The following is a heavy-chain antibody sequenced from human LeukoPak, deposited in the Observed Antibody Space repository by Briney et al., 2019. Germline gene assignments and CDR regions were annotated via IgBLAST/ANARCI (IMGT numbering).Heavy chain of an antibody. V-gene: IGHV4-59*01. CDR3: ARGDIYGRFDY. Sequence: SETLSLTCTVSGGSISRYYWSWIRQPPGKGLEWIGYMSYSGSTNYNPPLKSRVTISVDTSKNQFSLKLSSVTAADTAVYYCARGDIYGRFDYWGQGTLVTVSS. D-gene: IGHD1-26*01. CDR2: MSYSGST. J-gene: IGHJ4*02. CDR1: GGSISRYY.